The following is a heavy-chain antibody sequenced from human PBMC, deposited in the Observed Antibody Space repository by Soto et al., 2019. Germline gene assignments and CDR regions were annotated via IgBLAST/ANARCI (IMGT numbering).Heavy chain of an antibody. CDR3: AIHSSSSWWRRVRDY. J-gene: IGHJ4*02. CDR1: GGTFSSYA. CDR2: IIPIFGTA. V-gene: IGHV1-69*12. D-gene: IGHD6-13*01. Sequence: QVQLVQSGAEVKKPGSSVKVSCKASGGTFSSYAISWVRQAPGQGLEWMGGIIPIFGTANNAQKFQGRVRMTADESTSTAYMVRSSLRSEDTAVYYCAIHSSSSWWRRVRDYWCQGTLVTVSS.